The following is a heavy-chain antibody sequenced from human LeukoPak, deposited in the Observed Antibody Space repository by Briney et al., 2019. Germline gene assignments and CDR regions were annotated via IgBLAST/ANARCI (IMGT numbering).Heavy chain of an antibody. D-gene: IGHD3-22*01. J-gene: IGHJ4*02. V-gene: IGHV3-74*01. CDR1: GFTFSSYW. Sequence: GGSLRLSCAASGFTFSSYWMHWVRQAPGKGLVWVSRIHPDGSSTSYADSVKGRFTISRDNAKNTLYLQMNSLRAEDTAVYYCASGGDPYYYHSSGTPYYFDYCGQGTVVTVSS. CDR2: IHPDGSST. CDR3: ASGGDPYYYHSSGTPYYFDY.